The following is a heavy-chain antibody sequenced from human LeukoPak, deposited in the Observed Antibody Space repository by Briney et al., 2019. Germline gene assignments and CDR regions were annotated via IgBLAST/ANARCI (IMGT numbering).Heavy chain of an antibody. CDR1: GGSISSYY. CDR3: ARAVYNWGFDY. D-gene: IGHD7-27*01. Sequence: SETLSLTCTVSGGSISSYYWSWIRQPPGKGLEWIGYIYYSRSTNYNPSLKSRVTISVDTSKNQFSLKLSSVTAADTAVYYCARAVYNWGFDYWGQGTLVTVSS. V-gene: IGHV4-59*01. CDR2: IYYSRST. J-gene: IGHJ4*02.